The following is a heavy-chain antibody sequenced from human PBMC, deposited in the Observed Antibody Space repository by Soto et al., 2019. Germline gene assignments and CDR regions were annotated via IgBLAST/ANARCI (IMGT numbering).Heavy chain of an antibody. CDR3: ANVPIWCGSSNCYTEGFDY. J-gene: IGHJ4*02. D-gene: IGHD2-2*01. V-gene: IGHV3-23*01. Sequence: EVQLLQHGGGLVQPGGSLRLTCAASGFLFSDYAMSWVRQAPGKGLEWASTVSATSNTHYADSVKGRFTVSRDNAKNTVFLQMDGLRAEDTALYYCANVPIWCGSSNCYTEGFDYGGQGSLVIVSS. CDR1: GFLFSDYA. CDR2: VSATSNT.